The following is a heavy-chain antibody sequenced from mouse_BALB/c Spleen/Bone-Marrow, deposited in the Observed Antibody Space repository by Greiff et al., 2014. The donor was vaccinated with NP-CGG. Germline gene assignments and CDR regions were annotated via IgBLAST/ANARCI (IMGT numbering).Heavy chain of an antibody. Sequence: EVKLVESGGGLVQPGGSLRLSCTTSGFTFTDYFMTWVRQPPEKALEWLGFIRNKPSGYTTEYNPSVKGRFSISRDNSQGIFYLQMNTLRAEDSAIYYCARDYNGYFDFWGQGTTLTVSS. D-gene: IGHD6-1*01. V-gene: IGHV7-3*02. J-gene: IGHJ2*01. CDR3: ARDYNGYFDF. CDR1: GFTFTDYF. CDR2: IRNKPSGYTT.